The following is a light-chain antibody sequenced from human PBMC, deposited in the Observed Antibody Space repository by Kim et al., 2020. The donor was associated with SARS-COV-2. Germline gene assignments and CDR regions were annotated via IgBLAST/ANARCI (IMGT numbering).Light chain of an antibody. V-gene: IGLV3-21*04. J-gene: IGLJ3*02. CDR1: NIGHYS. CDR3: LVWHSNSNHVV. CDR2: YDS. Sequence: PGDTARITCGGDNIGHYSVHGYQQRSGQAPVVVLYYDSARPSGTPERFSGSSSGNIATLTISRVEAVDEADYYCLVWHSNSNHVVFGGGTQLTVL.